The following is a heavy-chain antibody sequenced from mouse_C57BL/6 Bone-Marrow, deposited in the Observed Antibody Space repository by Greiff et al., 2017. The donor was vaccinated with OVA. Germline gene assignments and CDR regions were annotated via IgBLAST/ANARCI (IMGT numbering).Heavy chain of an antibody. Sequence: EVQGVESGEGLVKPGGSLKLSCAASGFTFSSYAMSWVRQTPEKRLEWVAYISSGGDYIYYADTVKGRFTISRDNARNTLYLQMSSLKSEDTAMYYCTREGLLRYYFDYWGQGTTLTVSS. V-gene: IGHV5-9-1*02. CDR1: GFTFSSYA. CDR3: TREGLLRYYFDY. J-gene: IGHJ2*01. D-gene: IGHD1-1*01. CDR2: ISSGGDYI.